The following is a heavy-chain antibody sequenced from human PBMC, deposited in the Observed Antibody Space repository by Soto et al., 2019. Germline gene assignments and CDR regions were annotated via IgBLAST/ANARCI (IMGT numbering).Heavy chain of an antibody. CDR2: GHNSGST. CDR1: GDYISSYY. Sequence: QVQLQESGPGLVKPSETLSLTCAVSGDYISSYYWSWIRQHPGKGLEWIGYGHNSGSTNYNPSLKSRVSISVDTSKNQVSLKLTSVTAADTAVYYCARHQNCGWGDAFDIWGQGTMVTVSS. D-gene: IGHD7-27*01. CDR3: ARHQNCGWGDAFDI. J-gene: IGHJ3*02. V-gene: IGHV4-59*08.